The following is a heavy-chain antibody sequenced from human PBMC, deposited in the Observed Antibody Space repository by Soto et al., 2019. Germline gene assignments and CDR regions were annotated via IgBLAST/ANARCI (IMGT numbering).Heavy chain of an antibody. D-gene: IGHD3-22*01. CDR2: ISGSGGTT. CDR3: AKNPQYYYDSSGYYPGAFDI. Sequence: PGGSLRLSCVASGFTFENYAMSWVRQAPGKGLEWVSAISGSGGTTYYSDSVKGRFTISRDNSKNTLYLQMNSLRAEDTAVYYCAKNPQYYYDSSGYYPGAFDIWGQGTMVTVSS. J-gene: IGHJ3*02. V-gene: IGHV3-23*01. CDR1: GFTFENYA.